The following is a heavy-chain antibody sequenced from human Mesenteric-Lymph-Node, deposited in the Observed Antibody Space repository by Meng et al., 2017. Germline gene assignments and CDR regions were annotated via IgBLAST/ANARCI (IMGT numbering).Heavy chain of an antibody. CDR3: ARDSPGGYGYFDS. CDR1: GDSISSTDYY. CDR2: IYYSGSR. V-gene: IGHV4-30-4*01. Sequence: VQRSGSGPLLVNPPQTLSHTCTVSGDSISSTDYYWSWVRQHPGKGLEWIGYIYYSGSRYYNPSLKSRIAISLDTSKNQFSLNLNSVTAADAAVYYCARDSPGGYGYFDSWGQGTLVTVSS. D-gene: IGHD5-12*01. J-gene: IGHJ4*02.